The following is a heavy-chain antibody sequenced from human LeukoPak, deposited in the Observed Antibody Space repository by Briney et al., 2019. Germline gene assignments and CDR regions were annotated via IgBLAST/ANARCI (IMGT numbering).Heavy chain of an antibody. CDR3: ARYGPLDCSGGSCYSGGRFDI. J-gene: IGHJ3*02. CDR1: GFTFSSYA. D-gene: IGHD2-15*01. Sequence: GGSLRLSCAASGFTFSSYAIHWVRQAPGKGLERVAVISYDGSNKYYADSVKGRFTISRDNSKNTLYLQMNSLRAEDTAVYYCARYGPLDCSGGSCYSGGRFDIWGQGTMVTVSS. V-gene: IGHV3-30-3*01. CDR2: ISYDGSNK.